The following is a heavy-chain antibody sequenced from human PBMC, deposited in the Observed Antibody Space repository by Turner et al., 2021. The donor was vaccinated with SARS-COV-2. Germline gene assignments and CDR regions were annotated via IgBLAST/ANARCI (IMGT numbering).Heavy chain of an antibody. CDR1: GFTVSSNY. CDR3: ATEPLDY. V-gene: IGHV3-15*01. CDR2: IKTNTRGGTT. J-gene: IGHJ4*02. Sequence: EVQLVESGGGLIQPGGSLRLSCAASGFTVSSNYMNWVRQAPGKGLEWVGHIKTNTRGGTTAYTAPVNGRFTISRDDSKNTLYLRMNSLKSEDTAVYYCATEPLDYWGQGILVTVSS.